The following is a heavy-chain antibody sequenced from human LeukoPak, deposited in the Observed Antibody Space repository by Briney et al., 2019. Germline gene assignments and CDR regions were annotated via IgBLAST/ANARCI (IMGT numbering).Heavy chain of an antibody. J-gene: IGHJ3*02. D-gene: IGHD3-9*01. CDR1: GGSLSGYY. Sequence: SETLSLTCAVYGGSLSGYYWSWIRQPPGNGLEWIGEINHSGSTNYNPSLKSRVTISVDTSKNQFSLKLSSVTDAHTALYYCARWIQSYYDILTGYYKAAFDIWGQGTMVTVSS. CDR3: ARWIQSYYDILTGYYKAAFDI. V-gene: IGHV4-34*01. CDR2: INHSGST.